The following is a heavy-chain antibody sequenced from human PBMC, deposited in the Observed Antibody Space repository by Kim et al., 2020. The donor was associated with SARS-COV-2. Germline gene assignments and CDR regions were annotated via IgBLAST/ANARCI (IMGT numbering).Heavy chain of an antibody. CDR2: T. Sequence: TFNADSVRGRFTISRDSDKNSLYLQMNSLRGEDAAVYFCARGFNWAFDVVGQGTLVTVSS. CDR3: ARGFNWAFDV. J-gene: IGHJ3*01. V-gene: IGHV3-74*01.